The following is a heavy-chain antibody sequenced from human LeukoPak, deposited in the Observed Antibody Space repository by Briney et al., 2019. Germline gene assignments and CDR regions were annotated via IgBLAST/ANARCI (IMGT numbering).Heavy chain of an antibody. Sequence: GGSLRLSCAASGFTVSSNYMSWVRQAPGKGLEWVSVIYSGGSTYYADSVKGRFTISRDNSKNTLYLQMNSLRAEDTAVYYCARAPESLLRYLYYFDYWGQGTLVTVSS. CDR2: IYSGGST. J-gene: IGHJ4*02. V-gene: IGHV3-53*01. CDR3: ARAPESLLRYLYYFDY. D-gene: IGHD3-9*01. CDR1: GFTVSSNY.